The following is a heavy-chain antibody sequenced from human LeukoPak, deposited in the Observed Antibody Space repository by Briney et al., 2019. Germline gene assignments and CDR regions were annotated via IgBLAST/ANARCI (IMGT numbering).Heavy chain of an antibody. CDR1: GGSISSNY. V-gene: IGHV4-59*01. J-gene: IGHJ5*02. CDR2: IYYSGST. Sequence: SETLSLTCTVSGGSISSNYWSWIRQPPRKGLGWIGYIYYSGSTNYNPSLKSRVTISVDTSNDQSALKVSSVTAADTAVYYCARGGDTENWFDPWGQGTRVTVS. D-gene: IGHD3-16*01. CDR3: ARGGDTENWFDP.